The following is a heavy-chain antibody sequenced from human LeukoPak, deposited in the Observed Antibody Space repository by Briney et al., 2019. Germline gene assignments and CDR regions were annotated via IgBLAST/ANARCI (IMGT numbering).Heavy chain of an antibody. CDR3: ARRSYDNSGYYFTGLDY. Sequence: PGGSLRLSCAASGFTFSSYEMNWVRQAPGKGLEWASYISSSGSMIYYADSVKGRFTISRDNAKNSLYLQMNSLRAEDTAVYHCARRSYDNSGYYFTGLDYWGQGTLVTVSS. J-gene: IGHJ4*02. V-gene: IGHV3-48*03. CDR2: ISSSGSMI. CDR1: GFTFSSYE. D-gene: IGHD3-22*01.